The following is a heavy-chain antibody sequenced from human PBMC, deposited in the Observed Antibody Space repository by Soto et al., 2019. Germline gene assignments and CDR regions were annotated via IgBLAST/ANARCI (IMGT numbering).Heavy chain of an antibody. CDR3: ARDAPHYGMDV. CDR2: IYYSGST. Sequence: PSETLSLTCTVSGGSISSGGYYWSWIRQHPGKGLEWIGYIYYSGSTYYNPSLKSRVTISVDKSKNQFSLKLSSVTAADTAVSYCARDAPHYGMDVWGQGTTVTVSS. J-gene: IGHJ6*02. V-gene: IGHV4-31*03. CDR1: GGSISSGGYY.